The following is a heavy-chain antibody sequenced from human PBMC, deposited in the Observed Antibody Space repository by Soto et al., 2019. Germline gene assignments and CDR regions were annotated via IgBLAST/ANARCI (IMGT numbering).Heavy chain of an antibody. Sequence: SGPTLVKPTQTLTLTCTFSGFSLSTSGVGVGWIRQPPGKALEWLALIYWNDDKRYSPSLKSRLTITKDTSKNQVVLTMTNMDPVDTATYYCARTAQLSKQLVLIFDYWGQGTLVTVSS. V-gene: IGHV2-5*01. CDR1: GFSLSTSGVG. D-gene: IGHD6-6*01. J-gene: IGHJ4*02. CDR2: IYWNDDK. CDR3: ARTAQLSKQLVLIFDY.